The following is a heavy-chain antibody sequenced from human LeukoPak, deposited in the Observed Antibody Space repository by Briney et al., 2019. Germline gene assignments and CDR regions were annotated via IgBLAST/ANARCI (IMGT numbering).Heavy chain of an antibody. D-gene: IGHD6-13*01. Sequence: ASVKVSCKASGYTFTSYDINWVRQATGQGLEWMGWMNPNSGNTGYAQKFQGRVTTTRNTSISTAYMELSSLRSEDTAVYYCASSSSWGDAFDIWGQGTMVTVSS. CDR2: MNPNSGNT. V-gene: IGHV1-8*01. CDR3: ASSSSWGDAFDI. J-gene: IGHJ3*02. CDR1: GYTFTSYD.